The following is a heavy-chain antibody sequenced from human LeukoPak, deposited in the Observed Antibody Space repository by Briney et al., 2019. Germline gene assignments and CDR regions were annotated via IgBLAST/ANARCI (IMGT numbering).Heavy chain of an antibody. Sequence: GGSLRLSCAASGFIVSGDFMSWFRQAPGKGLEWVSVIYSDGSTYYADSVKGRFTISRDNSKNTLDLQMTGLRAEDTAVYYCARERGRGRDSPWFDYWGQGTLVSVSS. V-gene: IGHV3-53*01. CDR1: GFIVSGDF. D-gene: IGHD1-26*01. CDR3: ARERGRGRDSPWFDY. J-gene: IGHJ4*02. CDR2: IYSDGST.